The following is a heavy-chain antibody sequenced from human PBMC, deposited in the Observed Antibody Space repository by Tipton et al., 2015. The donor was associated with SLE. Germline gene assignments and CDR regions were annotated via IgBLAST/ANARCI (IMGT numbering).Heavy chain of an antibody. D-gene: IGHD3-22*01. CDR1: GFTFSSYG. Sequence: SLRLSCAASGFTFSSYGMHWVRQAPGKGLEWVAVIWYDGSNKYYADSVKGRFTISRDNSKNTLYLQMNSLRAEDTAVYYCAASGSGHYGLGYWGQGTLVTVSS. CDR2: IWYDGSNK. J-gene: IGHJ4*02. V-gene: IGHV3-33*01. CDR3: AASGSGHYGLGY.